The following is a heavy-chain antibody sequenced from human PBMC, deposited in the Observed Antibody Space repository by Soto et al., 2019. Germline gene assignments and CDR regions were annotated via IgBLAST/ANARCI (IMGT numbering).Heavy chain of an antibody. CDR2: ISGGGDRT. V-gene: IGHV3-23*01. CDR1: GFTFINYA. J-gene: IGHJ2*01. CDR3: XXXXXGSTSRPDWWYFDL. Sequence: EVQLLESGGGLVQPGGSLRLSCVGSGFTFINYAMNWVRQTPGKGLEWVSGISGGGDRTFDADSVKGRFTISRDNSKXXXXXXXXXXXXXXXXXXXXXXXXXGSTSRPDWWYFDLWGRGTLVTVSS. D-gene: IGHD2-2*01.